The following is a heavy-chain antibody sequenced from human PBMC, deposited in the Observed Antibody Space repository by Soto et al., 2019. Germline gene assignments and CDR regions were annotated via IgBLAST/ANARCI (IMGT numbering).Heavy chain of an antibody. CDR2: IYHSGST. CDR1: GGSISSYY. CDR3: ARVPDV. J-gene: IGHJ6*02. Sequence: PSETLSLTCTVSGGSISSYYWSWIRQPPGKGLEWIGSIYHSGSTYYNPSLKRRITISVDTSKNKFSLKLSSVTAADTAVYYCARVPDVWGQGTTVTVSS. D-gene: IGHD2-2*01. V-gene: IGHV4-59*05.